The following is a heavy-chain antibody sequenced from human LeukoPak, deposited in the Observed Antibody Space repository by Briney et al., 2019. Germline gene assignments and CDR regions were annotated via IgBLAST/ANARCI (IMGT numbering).Heavy chain of an antibody. V-gene: IGHV4-34*01. CDR3: ARSSSYSYGLYYYYYMDV. CDR1: GGSFNDYY. D-gene: IGHD5-18*01. Sequence: SEALSLTCAVYGGSFNDYYWTWIRQPPGKGLQWIGEINHSGSTNYNPSLKSRVTISVDTSKNQFSLKLSSVTAADTAVYYCARSSSYSYGLYYYYYMDVWGKGTTVTVSS. CDR2: INHSGST. J-gene: IGHJ6*03.